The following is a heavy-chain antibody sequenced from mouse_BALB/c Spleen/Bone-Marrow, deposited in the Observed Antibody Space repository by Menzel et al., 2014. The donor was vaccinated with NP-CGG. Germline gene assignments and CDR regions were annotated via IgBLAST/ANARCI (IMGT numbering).Heavy chain of an antibody. CDR1: GYTFSNYW. J-gene: IGHJ2*01. Sequence: QVQLQQSGAELMKPGASVKISCKATGYTFSNYWIDWGKQRPGHGLEWIGEILPGSGTANYNEKFKGKATFTADTSSNTAYMQLSSLTSEDSALYYCARASVVPYYFDFWGQGTTLTASS. CDR2: ILPGSGTA. CDR3: ARASVVPYYFDF. D-gene: IGHD1-1*01. V-gene: IGHV1-9*01.